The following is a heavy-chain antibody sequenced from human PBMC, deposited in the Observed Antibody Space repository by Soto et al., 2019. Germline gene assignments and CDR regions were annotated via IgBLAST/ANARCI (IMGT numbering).Heavy chain of an antibody. Sequence: SETLSLTCTVSGGSITSGAYYWSWIRQHPGEALEWIGYIYYSGNTYYNPSLKSRVMISVDTSKNQFSLRLSSVTAADTAVYYCARVGISSSDAFDIWGHGTMVTVSS. CDR1: GGSITSGAYY. J-gene: IGHJ3*02. CDR3: ARVGISSSDAFDI. D-gene: IGHD6-6*01. V-gene: IGHV4-31*03. CDR2: IYYSGNT.